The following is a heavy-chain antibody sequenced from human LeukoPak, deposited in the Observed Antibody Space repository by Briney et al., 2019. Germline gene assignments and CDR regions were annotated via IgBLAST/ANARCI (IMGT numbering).Heavy chain of an antibody. Sequence: GGSLRLSCAASGFTLSGYWMRWVRQAPGKGLVWVSHINSDGTNTRYADSVKGRFTISRDNARNTLYLQMRSLRADDTAVYYCARIGSNAALDYWGQGALVTVSS. J-gene: IGHJ4*02. D-gene: IGHD6-13*01. V-gene: IGHV3-74*01. CDR1: GFTLSGYW. CDR2: INSDGTNT. CDR3: ARIGSNAALDY.